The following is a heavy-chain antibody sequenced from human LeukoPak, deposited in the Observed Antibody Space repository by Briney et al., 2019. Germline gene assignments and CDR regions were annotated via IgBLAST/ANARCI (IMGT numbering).Heavy chain of an antibody. V-gene: IGHV4-34*01. CDR1: GGSFSGYY. Sequence: SETLSLTCAVYGGSFSGYYWSWIRQPPGKGLEWIGEINHSGSTNYNPSLKSRVTISVDTSKNQFSLMLTSVPAADPAVYYCARQPVRPAAFDIWAQGTMVTVSS. CDR3: ARQPVRPAAFDI. CDR2: INHSGST. J-gene: IGHJ3*02. D-gene: IGHD2-2*01.